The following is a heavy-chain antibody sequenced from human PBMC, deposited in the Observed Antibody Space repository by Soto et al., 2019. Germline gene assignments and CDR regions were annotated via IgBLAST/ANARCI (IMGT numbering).Heavy chain of an antibody. CDR1: GFTFSSYG. Sequence: GGSLRLSCAASGFTFSSYGMHWVRQAPGKGLEWVAVISYDGGNKYYADSVKGRFTISRDNSKNTLYLQMNSLRAEDTAVYYCAKDFLTTVTPYYYYGMDVWGQGTTVNVS. J-gene: IGHJ6*02. V-gene: IGHV3-30*18. D-gene: IGHD4-17*01. CDR3: AKDFLTTVTPYYYYGMDV. CDR2: ISYDGGNK.